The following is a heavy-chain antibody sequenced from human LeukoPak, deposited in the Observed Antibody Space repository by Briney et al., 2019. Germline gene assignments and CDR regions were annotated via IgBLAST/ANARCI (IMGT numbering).Heavy chain of an antibody. V-gene: IGHV3-53*01. CDR1: GFSVSSTY. J-gene: IGHJ4*02. D-gene: IGHD2-2*01. CDR3: ANFRSTSETNPLDY. CDR2: IYSGGNT. Sequence: GGSLRLSCAASGFSVSSTYMSWVRQAPGKGLEWVSIIYSGGNTYYADSVKGRFTISRDNSKNTLYLQMNSLRAEDTAVYYCANFRSTSETNPLDYWGQGTLVTVSS.